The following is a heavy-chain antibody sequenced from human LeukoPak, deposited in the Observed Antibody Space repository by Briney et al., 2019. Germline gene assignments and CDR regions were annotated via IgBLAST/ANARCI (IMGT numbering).Heavy chain of an antibody. V-gene: IGHV4-59*01. J-gene: IGHJ3*02. D-gene: IGHD3-10*01. CDR2: IYYSGST. Sequence: KPSETLSLTCTVSGGSISSYYWSWMRQPPGKGLEWVGYIYYSGSTNYNPSLKSRVTISVDTSKNQFSLKLSSVTAADTAVYYCARDRVTISMNAFDIWGQGTMVTVSS. CDR1: GGSISSYY. CDR3: ARDRVTISMNAFDI.